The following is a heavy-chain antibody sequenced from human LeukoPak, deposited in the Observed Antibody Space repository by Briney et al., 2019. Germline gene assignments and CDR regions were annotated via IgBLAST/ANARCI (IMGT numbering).Heavy chain of an antibody. V-gene: IGHV3-21*01. D-gene: IGHD3-9*01. CDR1: GFTFSSYS. CDR3: ARSLQGFDWLLPFDY. Sequence: GGSLRLSCAASGFTFSSYSMNWVRQAPGKGLEWVSSISSSSSFIYYADSVKGRFTISRDNAKNSLYLQMNSLRAEDTAVYYCARSLQGFDWLLPFDYWGQGTLVTVSS. J-gene: IGHJ4*02. CDR2: ISSSSSFI.